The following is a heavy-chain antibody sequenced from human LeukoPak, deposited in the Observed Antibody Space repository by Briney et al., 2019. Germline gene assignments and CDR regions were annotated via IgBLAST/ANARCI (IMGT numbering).Heavy chain of an antibody. V-gene: IGHV4-4*09. J-gene: IGHJ4*02. Sequence: SETLSLTCTVSGGSISSYYWSWIRQPPGKGLEWIGYIYTSGSTNYNPSLKSRVTISVDTSKNQFSLKLSSVTAADTAVYYCARGGYRTYFDYWGQGTLVTVSS. CDR1: GGSISSYY. CDR3: ARGGYRTYFDY. D-gene: IGHD3-22*01. CDR2: IYTSGST.